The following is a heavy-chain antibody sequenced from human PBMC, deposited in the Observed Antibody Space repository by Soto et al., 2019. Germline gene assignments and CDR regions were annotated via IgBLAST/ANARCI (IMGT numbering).Heavy chain of an antibody. CDR2: IYYSGST. CDR1: YGSISSYY. J-gene: IGHJ6*03. CDR3: ARFGPTFTRMYYYYYMDV. V-gene: IGHV4-59*08. D-gene: IGHD3-16*01. Sequence: SETLSLTCAVSYGSISSYYWSWIRHPPGKVLEWIWYIYYSGSTNYNPSLKSRVTISVDTSKNQFSLKLSSVTAADTAVYYCARFGPTFTRMYYYYYMDVWGKGTTVTVSS.